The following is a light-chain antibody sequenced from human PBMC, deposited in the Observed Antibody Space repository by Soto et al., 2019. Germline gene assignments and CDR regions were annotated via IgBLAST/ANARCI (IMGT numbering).Light chain of an antibody. J-gene: IGLJ1*01. V-gene: IGLV2-14*01. CDR1: SSDVGGYDY. CDR2: EVT. CDR3: SSHTSGSTRV. Sequence: QSVLTQPASVSWSPGQSIAISCTGTSSDVGGYDYVSWYQQQPDKAPKLTIYEVTKRPSGVSNRFSGSKSGNTASLTISGLQAEDEADYYCSSHTSGSTRVFGTGTKVTVL.